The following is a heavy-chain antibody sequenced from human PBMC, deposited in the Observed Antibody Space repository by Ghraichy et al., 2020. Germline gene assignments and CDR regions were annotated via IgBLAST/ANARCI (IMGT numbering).Heavy chain of an antibody. CDR3: AREVRGSYCYYFDY. D-gene: IGHD5-18*01. V-gene: IGHV4-59*01. CDR1: GGSISSYY. Sequence: ESLNISCTVSGGSISSYYWSWIRQPPGKGLEWIGYIYYSGSTNYNPSLKSRVTISVDTSKNQFSLKLSSVTAADTAVYYCAREVRGSYCYYFDYWGQGTLVTVSS. J-gene: IGHJ4*02. CDR2: IYYSGST.